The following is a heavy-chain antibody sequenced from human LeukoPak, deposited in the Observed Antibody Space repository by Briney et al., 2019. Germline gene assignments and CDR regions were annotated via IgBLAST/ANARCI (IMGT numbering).Heavy chain of an antibody. V-gene: IGHV4-61*01. Sequence: KSSETLSLTCTVSGGSVSSGSYYWSWIRQPPGKGLEWIGYIYYSGSTNYNPSLKSRVTISVDTSKNQFSLKLSPVTAADTAVYYCARAYRGSGSLSRFSEYFQHWGQGTLVTVSS. D-gene: IGHD1-26*01. CDR1: GGSVSSGSYY. J-gene: IGHJ1*01. CDR2: IYYSGST. CDR3: ARAYRGSGSLSRFSEYFQH.